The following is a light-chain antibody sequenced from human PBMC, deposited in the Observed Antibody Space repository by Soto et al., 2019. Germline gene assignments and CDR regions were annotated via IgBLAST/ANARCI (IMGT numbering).Light chain of an antibody. CDR3: QQYGTSPLT. CDR1: QSVSSSY. J-gene: IGKJ4*01. CDR2: GAS. Sequence: EIVLTQSPGTLSLSPGESATLSCRAGQSVSSSYLAWYQQKPGQAPRLLIFGASNRATGIPDRFSGGGSGTDFTLTISRLEPEDFAVYYCQQYGTSPLTFGGGTKVEI. V-gene: IGKV3-20*01.